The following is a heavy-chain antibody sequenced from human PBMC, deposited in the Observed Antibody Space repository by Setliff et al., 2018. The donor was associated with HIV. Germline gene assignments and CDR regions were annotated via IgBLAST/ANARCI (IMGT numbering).Heavy chain of an antibody. J-gene: IGHJ3*01. Sequence: SETLSLTCIVSDNSISNYYWNWIRQPPGKGLEWIGYTHHTGGTDYSPSLKSRVATSVDPYKNQFFLILRSVTAADTAIYYCARWGETTGIRAFDLWGQGIMVTVSS. CDR1: DNSISNYY. V-gene: IGHV4-59*12. CDR3: ARWGETTGIRAFDL. CDR2: THHTGGT. D-gene: IGHD1-1*01.